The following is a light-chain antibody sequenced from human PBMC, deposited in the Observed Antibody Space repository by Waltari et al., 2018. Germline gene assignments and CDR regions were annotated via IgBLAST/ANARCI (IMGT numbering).Light chain of an antibody. CDR3: SSRELSGHVV. J-gene: IGLJ2*01. CDR1: ILRPHY. CDR2: GKN. V-gene: IGLV3-19*01. Sequence: SSELTQDPVVSVALGQTVRITCQGDILRPHYGNWCRQKPGQAPELVSYGKNNRPSGIPDRFSASSSENTASLIITGAQAEDEADYYCSSRELSGHVVFGGGTRLTVL.